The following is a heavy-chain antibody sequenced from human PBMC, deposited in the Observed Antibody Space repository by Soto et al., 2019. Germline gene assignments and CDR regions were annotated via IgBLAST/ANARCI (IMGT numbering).Heavy chain of an antibody. D-gene: IGHD2-8*02. J-gene: IGHJ4*02. V-gene: IGHV4-34*01. Sequence: QVQLQQWGAGLLKPSETLSLTCAVYGGSFSGYYWTWIRQPPGTGLEWIGEINHSGSTNYNPSLKSRVPIAVVASKIQFSLKLPSVTAADTAGYYCARDKITGLFDYWGQGTLVTVSS. CDR1: GGSFSGYY. CDR3: ARDKITGLFDY. CDR2: INHSGST.